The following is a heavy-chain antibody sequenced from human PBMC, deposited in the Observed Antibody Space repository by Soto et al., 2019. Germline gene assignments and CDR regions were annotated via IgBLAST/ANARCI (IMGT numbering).Heavy chain of an antibody. CDR2: IYYSGKT. CDR1: GGSISSSSYY. V-gene: IGHV4-39*01. CDR3: ARHSVVSADFDQ. Sequence: PSETLSLTCTVSGGSISSSSYYWGWIRQPPGKGLKWIGSIYYSGKTYYNPSLKSRVTISVDTSKNQFSLKLSSVTAADTAVYYCARHSVVSADFDQWGRGTLVTVSS. J-gene: IGHJ4*02. D-gene: IGHD3-16*02.